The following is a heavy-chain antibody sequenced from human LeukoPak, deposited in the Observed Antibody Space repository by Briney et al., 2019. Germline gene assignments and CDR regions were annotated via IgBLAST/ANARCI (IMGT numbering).Heavy chain of an antibody. V-gene: IGHV3-21*01. CDR3: ARDYYYDSSGYYFGPDAFDI. Sequence: PGGSLRLSCAASGFTFSSYSMNWVRQAPGKGLEWVSSISSSSSYIYYADSVRGRFTISRDNAKNSLYLQMNSLRAEDTAVYYCARDYYYDSSGYYFGPDAFDIWGQGTMVTVSS. D-gene: IGHD3-22*01. CDR2: ISSSSSYI. J-gene: IGHJ3*02. CDR1: GFTFSSYS.